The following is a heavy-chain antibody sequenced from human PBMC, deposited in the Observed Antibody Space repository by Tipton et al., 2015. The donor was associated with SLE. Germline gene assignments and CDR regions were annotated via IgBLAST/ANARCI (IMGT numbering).Heavy chain of an antibody. CDR3: ASLESSIVVVVVATGGAFDI. V-gene: IGHV4-59*11. CDR2: IYYSGST. J-gene: IGHJ3*02. Sequence: TLSLTCTVSGGSISSHYWSWIRQPPGKGLEWIGYIYYSGSTNYNPSLKSRVTISVDTSKNQFSLKLSSVTAADTAVYYCASLESSIVVVVVATGGAFDIWGQGTMVTVSS. CDR1: GGSISSHY. D-gene: IGHD2-15*01.